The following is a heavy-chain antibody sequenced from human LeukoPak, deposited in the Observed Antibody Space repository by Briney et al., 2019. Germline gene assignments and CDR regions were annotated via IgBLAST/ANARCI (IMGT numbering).Heavy chain of an antibody. D-gene: IGHD3-10*01. V-gene: IGHV3-64D*09. Sequence: GGSLRLSCSASGFTFSSYAMHWVRQAPGKGLEYVSAISSNGGSTYYADSVKGRFTISRDNSKNTLYLQMSSLRAEDTAVYYCVKGGTTYYYGSGSSGTDYWGQGTLVTVSS. CDR2: ISSNGGST. CDR1: GFTFSSYA. J-gene: IGHJ4*02. CDR3: VKGGTTYYYGSGSSGTDY.